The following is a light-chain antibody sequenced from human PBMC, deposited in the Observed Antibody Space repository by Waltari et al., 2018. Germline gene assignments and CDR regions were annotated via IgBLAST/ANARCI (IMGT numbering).Light chain of an antibody. CDR2: WNK. CDR3: QSFDIILTGWV. V-gene: IGLV1-40*01. J-gene: IGLJ3*02. CDR1: SSNIGSDYH. Sequence: SVLTQPPSVTGAPGQRVTISCTWSSSNIGSDYHVHWYQQVPGMAPKLLLYWNKQQPSGVPDRFSGSKSSISASLAIAGLQPEDEADYDCQSFDIILTGWVFGGGTRLTVL.